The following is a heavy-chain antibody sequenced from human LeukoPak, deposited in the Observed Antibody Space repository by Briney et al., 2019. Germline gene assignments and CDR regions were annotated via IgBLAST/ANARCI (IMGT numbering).Heavy chain of an antibody. Sequence: TSETLSHTCAVSGYSISSGYYWGWIRQPPGKGLVWIGSIYHSGSTYYNPSPKSRFTISVDTSKNQFSLKLSSVTAADTAVYYCARHEPYQLLFFAAFDIWGQGTMVTVSS. CDR2: IYHSGST. CDR1: GYSISSGYY. V-gene: IGHV4-38-2*01. CDR3: ARHEPYQLLFFAAFDI. J-gene: IGHJ3*02. D-gene: IGHD2-2*01.